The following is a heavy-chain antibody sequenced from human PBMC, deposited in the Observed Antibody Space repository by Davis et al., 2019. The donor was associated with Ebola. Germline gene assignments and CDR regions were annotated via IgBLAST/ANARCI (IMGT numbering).Heavy chain of an antibody. CDR1: GYTFTSYD. V-gene: IGHV1-18*01. CDR2: ISAYNGNT. Sequence: AASVKVSCRASGYTFTSYDINWVRQATGQGLEWMGWISAYNGNTNYAQKLQGRVTMTTDTSTSTAYMELRSLRSDDTAVYYCARDLSRTGDYDFWSGYDGFDPWGQGTLVTVSS. J-gene: IGHJ5*02. D-gene: IGHD3-3*01. CDR3: ARDLSRTGDYDFWSGYDGFDP.